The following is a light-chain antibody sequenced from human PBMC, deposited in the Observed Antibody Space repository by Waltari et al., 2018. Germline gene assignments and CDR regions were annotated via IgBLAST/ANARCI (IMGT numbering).Light chain of an antibody. Sequence: QSALTQPPSASGSPGLSVTVSCTGTSGDVGNYNYVSWYQQYPGKAPKLIIYEVTKRPSVVPDRFSGSKSGNTASLTVSGLRAEDEADYYCSSYAGSSTYVFGSGTKVTVL. CDR2: EVT. J-gene: IGLJ1*01. CDR3: SSYAGSSTYV. V-gene: IGLV2-8*01. CDR1: SGDVGNYNY.